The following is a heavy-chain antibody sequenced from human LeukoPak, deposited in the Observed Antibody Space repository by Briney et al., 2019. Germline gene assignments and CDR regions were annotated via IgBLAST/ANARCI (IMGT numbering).Heavy chain of an antibody. J-gene: IGHJ6*03. Sequence: GGSLRLSCAASGFTVSSNYMSWVRQAPGKGLEWVSAISGSGGSTYYADSVKGRFTISRDNSKNTLYLQMNSLRAEDTAVYYCAKGAVLYSSSWYPDYYYYMDVWGKGTTVTVSS. V-gene: IGHV3-23*01. CDR3: AKGAVLYSSSWYPDYYYYMDV. D-gene: IGHD6-13*01. CDR2: ISGSGGST. CDR1: GFTVSSNY.